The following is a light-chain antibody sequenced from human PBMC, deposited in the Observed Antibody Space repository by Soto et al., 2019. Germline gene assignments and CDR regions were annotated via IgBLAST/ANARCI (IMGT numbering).Light chain of an antibody. CDR1: QSVSTS. V-gene: IGKV3-11*01. Sequence: EIVLTQSPATLSLSPGGRATLSVRSIQSVSTSLAWYQQKPGQAPRLLIYDASHRATGIPARFSGSGSGTDFTLTISSLEPADFALYYCQQRSNWPPSITFGQGTRLEIK. J-gene: IGKJ5*01. CDR3: QQRSNWPPSIT. CDR2: DAS.